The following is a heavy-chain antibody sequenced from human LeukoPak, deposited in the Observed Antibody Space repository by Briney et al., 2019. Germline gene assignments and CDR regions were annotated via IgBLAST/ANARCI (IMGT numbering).Heavy chain of an antibody. CDR2: FDPEDGET. Sequence: ASVKVSCKASGYTFTGYYMHWVRQAPGQGLEWMGGFDPEDGETIYAQKFQGRVTMTEDTSTDTAYMELSSLRSEDTAVYYCATTGYCSSTSCYLFDYWGQGTLVTVSS. D-gene: IGHD2-2*01. J-gene: IGHJ4*02. CDR3: ATTGYCSSTSCYLFDY. V-gene: IGHV1-24*01. CDR1: GYTFTGYY.